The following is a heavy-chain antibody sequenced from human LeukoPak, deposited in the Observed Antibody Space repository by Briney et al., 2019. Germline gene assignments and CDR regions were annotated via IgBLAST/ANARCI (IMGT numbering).Heavy chain of an antibody. Sequence: ASVKVSSKASGYTFTGYDINWKQQATGQGGEWIGWMNPNSGNTGYAQKFQGRVTMTRNPSISTAYMELGSLRSEDTAVYYCASRGYSYGHLYYYYYMDVWGKGTTVTVSS. CDR2: MNPNSGNT. V-gene: IGHV1-8*01. CDR1: GYTFTGYD. D-gene: IGHD5-18*01. CDR3: ASRGYSYGHLYYYYYMDV. J-gene: IGHJ6*03.